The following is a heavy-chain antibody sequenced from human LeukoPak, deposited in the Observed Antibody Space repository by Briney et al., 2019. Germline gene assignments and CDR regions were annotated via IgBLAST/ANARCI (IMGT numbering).Heavy chain of an antibody. CDR2: ILPIFGTA. CDR3: ATIIAAAGPGWFDP. D-gene: IGHD6-13*01. Sequence: ASVKVSCKASVGTFSSYAISWVRQAAGQGLEWMGGILPIFGTANYAQKFQGRVTITADESTSTAYMALISLRSEHTAVYYCATIIAAAGPGWFDPCGQGTLVTVSS. CDR1: VGTFSSYA. V-gene: IGHV1-69*01. J-gene: IGHJ5*02.